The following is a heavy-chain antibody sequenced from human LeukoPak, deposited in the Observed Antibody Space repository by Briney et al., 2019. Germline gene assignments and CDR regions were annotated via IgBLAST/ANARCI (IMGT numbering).Heavy chain of an antibody. D-gene: IGHD2-2*01. J-gene: IGHJ4*02. CDR3: ATWVVVPPEDY. CDR2: ISGSGDTI. Sequence: GRSLRLSCAASGFTFSTYAMSWVRQAPGKGLEWVSVISGSGDTIYYADSVKGRFTISRDNSKNTLYLQMKSLRAEDTAVYYCATWVVVPPEDYWGQGTLVTVSS. CDR1: GFTFSTYA. V-gene: IGHV3-23*01.